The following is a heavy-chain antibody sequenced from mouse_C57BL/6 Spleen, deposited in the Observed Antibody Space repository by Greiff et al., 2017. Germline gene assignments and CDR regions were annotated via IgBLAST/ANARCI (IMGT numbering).Heavy chain of an antibody. Sequence: DVKLQESGAELVRPGASVKLSCTASGFNIKDDYMHWVKQRPEQGLEWIGWIDPENGDTEYASKFQGKATITADTSSNTASLQLSSLTSEDTAVYYCTTGRGYAMDYWGQGTSVTVSS. CDR3: TTGRGYAMDY. CDR1: GFNIKDDY. CDR2: IDPENGDT. V-gene: IGHV14-4*01. J-gene: IGHJ4*01.